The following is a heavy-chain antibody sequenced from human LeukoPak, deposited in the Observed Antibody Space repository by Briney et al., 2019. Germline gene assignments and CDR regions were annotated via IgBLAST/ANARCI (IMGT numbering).Heavy chain of an antibody. Sequence: KASETLSLTCTVPGGSIRSGSYYWSWIRQPAGKGLEWIGRFYTSGSTNYNPSLKSRVTISVDTSKNQFSLKLSPVTAADTAVYYCARATMIVVIDAFDIWGQGTMVTVSS. V-gene: IGHV4-61*02. D-gene: IGHD3-22*01. J-gene: IGHJ3*02. CDR3: ARATMIVVIDAFDI. CDR1: GGSIRSGSYY. CDR2: FYTSGST.